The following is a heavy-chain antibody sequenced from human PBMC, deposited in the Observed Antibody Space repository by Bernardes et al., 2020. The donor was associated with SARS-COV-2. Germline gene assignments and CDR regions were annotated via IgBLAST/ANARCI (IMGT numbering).Heavy chain of an antibody. D-gene: IGHD5-12*01. V-gene: IGHV3-64*01. J-gene: IGHJ5*02. Sequence: GSLSLSCAASGFTFSSYAMHWVRQAPGKGLEYVSAISSNWGSTYYANSVKGRFTISRDNSKNTLYLQMGSLRAEDMAVYYCARDGGRDGYNYEGWFDPWGQGTLVTVSS. CDR1: GFTFSSYA. CDR3: ARDGGRDGYNYEGWFDP. CDR2: ISSNWGST.